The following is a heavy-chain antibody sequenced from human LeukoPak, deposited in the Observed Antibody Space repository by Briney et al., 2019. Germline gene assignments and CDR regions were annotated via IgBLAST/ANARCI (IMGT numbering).Heavy chain of an antibody. CDR2: IIPIFGTA. CDR3: ARDRGYSYGSTCNS. J-gene: IGHJ4*02. Sequence: ASVKVSCKASGGTFSSYAISWVRQAPGQGLEWMGGIIPIFGTANYAQKFQGRVTITADESTSTAYMELSSLRSEDTAVYYCARDRGYSYGSTCNSWGQGTLVTVSS. CDR1: GGTFSSYA. V-gene: IGHV1-69*13. D-gene: IGHD5-18*01.